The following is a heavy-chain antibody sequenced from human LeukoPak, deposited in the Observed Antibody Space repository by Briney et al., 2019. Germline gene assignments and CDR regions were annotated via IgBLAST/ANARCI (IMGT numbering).Heavy chain of an antibody. V-gene: IGHV3-20*04. D-gene: IGHD4-17*01. Sequence: PGGSLRLSCAASGFTFDDYGMSWVRQAPGKGLEWVSGINWNGGSTGYADSVKGRFTISRDNAKNSLYLQMNSLRAEDTAVYYCARDKPYDYGDPTASYYYYGMDVWGQGTTVTVSS. J-gene: IGHJ6*02. CDR3: ARDKPYDYGDPTASYYYYGMDV. CDR2: INWNGGST. CDR1: GFTFDDYG.